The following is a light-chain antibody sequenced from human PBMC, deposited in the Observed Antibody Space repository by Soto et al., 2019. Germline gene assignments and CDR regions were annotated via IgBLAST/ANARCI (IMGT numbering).Light chain of an antibody. V-gene: IGLV2-14*01. Sequence: QSALTQPASVSGSPGQSITISCTGTSSDVGTYNHVSWYQQHPGKAPQLIIYEVSNRPSGLSNRFSASKSGNTASLTISGLQAEDEADYDCCSYTPSSTLVFGTGTKVTVL. J-gene: IGLJ1*01. CDR2: EVS. CDR1: SSDVGTYNH. CDR3: CSYTPSSTLV.